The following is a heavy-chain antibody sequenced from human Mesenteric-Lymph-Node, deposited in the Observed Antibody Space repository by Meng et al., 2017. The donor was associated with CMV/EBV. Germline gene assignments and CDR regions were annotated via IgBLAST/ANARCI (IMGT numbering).Heavy chain of an antibody. V-gene: IGHV1-69*06. CDR3: ASYSGSGSYSDY. CDR1: GGPFSSYA. Sequence: CQASGGPFSSYAISWVRQAPGQGLEWMGGIIPIFGTANYAQKFQGRVTITADKSTSTAYMELSSLRSEDTAVYYCASYSGSGSYSDYWGQGTLVTVSS. J-gene: IGHJ4*02. D-gene: IGHD3-10*01. CDR2: IIPIFGTA.